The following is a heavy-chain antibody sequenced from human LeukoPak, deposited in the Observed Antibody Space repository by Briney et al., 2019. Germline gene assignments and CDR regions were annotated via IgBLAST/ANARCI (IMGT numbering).Heavy chain of an antibody. V-gene: IGHV4-59*01. CDR1: GGSIRNYY. Sequence: SETLSLTCTVSGGSIRNYYWSWIRQPPGMGLXWIGNIYYSGSTNYNPSLKSRVTISVETSKNQFSLNLSSVTAADTAVYYCARRTDSGSWYFDLWGRGTLVTVSS. CDR2: IYYSGST. D-gene: IGHD6-6*01. J-gene: IGHJ2*01. CDR3: ARRTDSGSWYFDL.